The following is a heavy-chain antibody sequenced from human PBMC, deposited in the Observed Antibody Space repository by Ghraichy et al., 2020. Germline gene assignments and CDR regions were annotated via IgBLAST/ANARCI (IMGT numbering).Heavy chain of an antibody. J-gene: IGHJ3*02. V-gene: IGHV3-74*01. D-gene: IGHD3-10*01. Sequence: GGSLRLSCAASGFSFSSYYMHWARQAPGKGLVWVSRINGDGSGTDYADSVRGRFTISRDNAKNTLYLQMNSLRVEDTAVYYCLRGGDVAGLTGLAFDIWGQGTMVTVSS. CDR3: LRGGDVAGLTGLAFDI. CDR2: INGDGSGT. CDR1: GFSFSSYY.